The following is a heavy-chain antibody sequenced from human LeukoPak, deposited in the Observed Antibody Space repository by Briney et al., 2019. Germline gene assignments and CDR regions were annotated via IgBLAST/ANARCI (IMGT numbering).Heavy chain of an antibody. Sequence: PSETLSLTCTVSGGSISSYYWSWIRQPPGKGLEWIGYIYYSGSTNYNPSLKSRVTISVDTSKNQFSLKLSSVTAADTAVYYCARDVGGSYDGWFDPWGQGTLVTVSS. D-gene: IGHD1-26*01. CDR1: GGSISSYY. V-gene: IGHV4-59*01. J-gene: IGHJ5*02. CDR3: ARDVGGSYDGWFDP. CDR2: IYYSGST.